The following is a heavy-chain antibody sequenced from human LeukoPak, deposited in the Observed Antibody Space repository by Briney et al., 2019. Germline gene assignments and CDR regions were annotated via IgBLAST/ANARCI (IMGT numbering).Heavy chain of an antibody. V-gene: IGHV3-74*01. D-gene: IGHD6-6*01. CDR2: ISNDGSRT. J-gene: IGHJ4*02. CDR1: GFTFSSYW. Sequence: PGGSLRLSCAASGFTFSSYWMHWVRQAPGKGLVWVSRISNDGSRTIYADSVKGRFTISRDKAKKTLHLQMNSLRAEDTAVYYCAREDSSSLAVVDYWGQGTLVTVSS. CDR3: AREDSSSLAVVDY.